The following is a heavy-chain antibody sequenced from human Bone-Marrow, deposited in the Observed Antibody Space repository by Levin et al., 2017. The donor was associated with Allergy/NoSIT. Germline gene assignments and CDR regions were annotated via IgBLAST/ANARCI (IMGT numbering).Heavy chain of an antibody. D-gene: IGHD4-17*01. CDR2: IYYSGST. V-gene: IGHV4-59*08. CDR1: GGSNSSYY. J-gene: IGHJ2*01. CDR3: ARHHPGPPYGDYGSYWYFDL. Sequence: SETLSLTCTVSGGSNSSYYWSWIRQPPGKGLEWIGYIYYSGSTNYNPSLKSRVTISVDTSKNQFSLKLSSVTAADTAVYYCARHHPGPPYGDYGSYWYFDLWGRGTLVTVSS.